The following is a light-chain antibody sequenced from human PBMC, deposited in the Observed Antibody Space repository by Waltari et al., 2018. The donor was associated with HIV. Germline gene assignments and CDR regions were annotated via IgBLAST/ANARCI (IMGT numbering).Light chain of an antibody. CDR3: YSRDSSGNSWV. CDR2: EDS. CDR1: ALRKRY. Sequence: SYELTQLPSVAVSPGQTARITCSGAALRKRYDDWYQQKSGQAPVLVIYEDSKRPSGIPEIFSGSSSGTMATLTISGAQVEDEADYYCYSRDSSGNSWVFGGGTKLTVL. V-gene: IGLV3-10*01. J-gene: IGLJ3*02.